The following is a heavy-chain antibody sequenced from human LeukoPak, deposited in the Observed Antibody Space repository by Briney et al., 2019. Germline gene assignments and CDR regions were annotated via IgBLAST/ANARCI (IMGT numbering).Heavy chain of an antibody. CDR3: AHSGVEHDTYYDFWSGYYFDY. V-gene: IGHV2-5*01. Sequence: SGPTLVNPTQTLTLTCTFSGFSLSTRGVGVGWIRQPPGKALEWLALIYWNDDKRYSPSLKSRLTITKDTSKNQVVLTMTNMDPVDTATYYCAHSGVEHDTYYDFWSGYYFDYWGQGTLVTVSS. CDR1: GFSLSTRGVG. D-gene: IGHD3-3*01. J-gene: IGHJ4*02. CDR2: IYWNDDK.